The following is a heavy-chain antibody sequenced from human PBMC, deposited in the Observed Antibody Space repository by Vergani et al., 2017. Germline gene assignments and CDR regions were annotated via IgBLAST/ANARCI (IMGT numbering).Heavy chain of an antibody. CDR3: ARWSPGPDAFDI. J-gene: IGHJ3*02. CDR1: GFTVSSNY. Sequence: EVQLVESGGGLVQPGGSLRLSCAASGFTVSSNYMSWVRQAPGKGLEWVSVIYSGGSTYYSDSLKGRFTISRDNSKNTLYLQMNRLRAYDTAVYDCARWSPGPDAFDIWGQGTMVSVSS. CDR2: IYSGGST. V-gene: IGHV3-66*02. D-gene: IGHD1-1*01.